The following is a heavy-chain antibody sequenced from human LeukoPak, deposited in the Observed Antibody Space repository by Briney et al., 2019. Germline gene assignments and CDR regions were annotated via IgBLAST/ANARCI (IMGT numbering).Heavy chain of an antibody. J-gene: IGHJ6*03. V-gene: IGHV3-30*04. CDR3: ARDQQSGSYYTYYYYMDV. CDR2: ISYDGSNK. Sequence: GRSLRLSCAASGFTFSSYVMDWVRQAPGKGLEWVAVISYDGSNKYYADSVKGRFTISRDNSKNTLYLQMNSLRAEDTAVYYCARDQQSGSYYTYYYYMDVWGKGTTVTVSS. CDR1: GFTFSSYV. D-gene: IGHD1-26*01.